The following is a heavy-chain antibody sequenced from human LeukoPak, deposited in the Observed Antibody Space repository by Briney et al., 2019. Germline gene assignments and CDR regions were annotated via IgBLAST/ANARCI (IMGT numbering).Heavy chain of an antibody. CDR3: ARRKPHYYDSSGYYSGGAFDI. D-gene: IGHD3-22*01. J-gene: IGHJ3*02. CDR1: GDSISSGYY. V-gene: IGHV4-38-2*02. Sequence: ASETLSLTCTVSGDSISSGYYWGWIRQPPGKGLEWIGSIYHSGSTYYSPSLNSRVTISVDTSKNQFSLKLTSVTAADTAVYYCARRKPHYYDSSGYYSGGAFDIWGQGTMVTVSS. CDR2: IYHSGST.